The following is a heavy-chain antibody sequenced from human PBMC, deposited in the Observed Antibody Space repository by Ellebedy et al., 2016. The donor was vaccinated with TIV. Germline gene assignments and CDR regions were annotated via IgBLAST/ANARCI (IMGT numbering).Heavy chain of an antibody. D-gene: IGHD1-1*01. CDR2: IYSSGST. CDR1: GGSISSYY. J-gene: IGHJ5*02. Sequence: MPSETLSLTCTVSGGSISSYYWSWIRQPPGTGLEWIGYIYSSGSTKYNPSLESRVTISVDKSKNQFSLKLNSVTAADTAVYYCARDGRAWTDRTNGNHWFDPWGQGTLVTVSS. CDR3: ARDGRAWTDRTNGNHWFDP. V-gene: IGHV4-59*12.